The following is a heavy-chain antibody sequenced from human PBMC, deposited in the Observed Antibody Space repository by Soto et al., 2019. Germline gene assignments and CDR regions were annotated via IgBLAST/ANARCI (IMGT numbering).Heavy chain of an antibody. J-gene: IGHJ5*02. CDR3: ARHLSGDYPNANWFDP. D-gene: IGHD4-17*01. CDR2: ISYSGKT. Sequence: QVQLQESGPGLVRPSQTLSLTCTVSNGSIDNTVFFWNWIRQHPGRGLEWIGYISYSGKTFYNPPLQSRVSMSLDTSTNQFSLKLSSVTAADTAVYFCARHLSGDYPNANWFDPWGQGTLVTVSS. V-gene: IGHV4-31*03. CDR1: NGSIDNTVFF.